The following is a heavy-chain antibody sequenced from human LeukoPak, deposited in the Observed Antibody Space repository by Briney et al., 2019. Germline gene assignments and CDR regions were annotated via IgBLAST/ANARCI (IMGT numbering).Heavy chain of an antibody. V-gene: IGHV4-4*07. D-gene: IGHD3-22*01. J-gene: IGHJ3*02. Sequence: SETLSLTCTVSGGSISNYYWSWIRQPAGRGLEWIGRVQTSGSTKYNPSLKSRVTMSVDTSKNQFSLKLSSVTAADTAVYYCARRPYYYDSSGYYIDAFDIWGQGTMVTVSS. CDR2: VQTSGST. CDR1: GGSISNYY. CDR3: ARRPYYYDSSGYYIDAFDI.